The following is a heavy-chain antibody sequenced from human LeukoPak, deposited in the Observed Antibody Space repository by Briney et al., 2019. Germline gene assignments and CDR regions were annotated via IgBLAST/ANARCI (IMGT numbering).Heavy chain of an antibody. D-gene: IGHD6-6*01. J-gene: IGHJ6*03. V-gene: IGHV1-69*13. CDR1: GGTFSSYA. CDR2: IIPIFGTA. CDR3: ARDRGIAARESDYYYMDV. Sequence: SVKVSCKASGGTFSSYAISWVRQAPGQGLEWMGGIIPIFGTANYAQKFQGRVTITADESTSTAYMELSSLRSEDTAVYYCARDRGIAARESDYYYMDVWGKGTTVTVSS.